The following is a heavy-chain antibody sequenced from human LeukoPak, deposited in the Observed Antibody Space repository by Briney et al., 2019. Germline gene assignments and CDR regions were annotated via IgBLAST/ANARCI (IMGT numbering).Heavy chain of an antibody. V-gene: IGHV4-30-4*08. D-gene: IGHD5-18*01. CDR2: IYYSGST. CDR3: ARDRGEYSYAYDY. J-gene: IGHJ4*02. CDR1: GGSISSGDYY. Sequence: TLSLTCTVSGGSISSGDYYWSWIRQPPGKGLEWIGYIYYSGSTYYNPSLKSRVTISVDTSKNQFSLKLSSVTAADTAVYYCARDRGEYSYAYDYWGQGTLVTVSS.